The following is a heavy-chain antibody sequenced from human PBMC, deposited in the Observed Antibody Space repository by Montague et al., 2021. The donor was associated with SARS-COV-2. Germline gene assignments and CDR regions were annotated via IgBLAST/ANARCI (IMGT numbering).Heavy chain of an antibody. CDR3: ARRIRITVFRGVPLTTHSLES. J-gene: IGHJ4*02. CDR2: ISNGGRT. CDR1: GGSFDSDNFF. Sequence: SETLSLTCSVSGGSFDSDNFFWGWIRQPPGKRLEWIGVISNGGRTFDNPSLKSRVTISVDTSKNHFSLNLNSVTAADTALYFCARRIRITVFRGVPLTTHSLESWGQGIMVTVSS. V-gene: IGHV4-39*07. D-gene: IGHD3-10*01.